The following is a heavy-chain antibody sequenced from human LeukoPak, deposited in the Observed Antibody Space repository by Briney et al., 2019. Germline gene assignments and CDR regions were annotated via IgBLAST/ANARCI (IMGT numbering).Heavy chain of an antibody. Sequence: TGGSLRLSCAASGFTFRNYAMSWVRQAPGKGLVWVSTISGAGGTTYSADSVKGRFTISRDNSKNTLYLQMNRLRAEDTALYFCAKDPSYIAAAGTFDYWGQGTLVTVSS. D-gene: IGHD6-13*01. V-gene: IGHV3-23*01. CDR2: ISGAGGTT. CDR1: GFTFRNYA. CDR3: AKDPSYIAAAGTFDY. J-gene: IGHJ4*02.